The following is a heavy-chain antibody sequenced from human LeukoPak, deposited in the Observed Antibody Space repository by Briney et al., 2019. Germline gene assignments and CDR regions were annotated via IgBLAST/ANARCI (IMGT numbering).Heavy chain of an antibody. Sequence: GRSLRLSCAASGFTFSNHGMHWVRQAPGKGLEWVAFIQFDRSKKDYADSVKGRFTITRDNSKNTLYLQMNSLRAEDTAVYYCAKDRHRVVSAASDYWGQGTLVTVSS. CDR3: AKDRHRVVSAASDY. D-gene: IGHD2-2*01. V-gene: IGHV3-30*02. CDR1: GFTFSNHG. J-gene: IGHJ4*02. CDR2: IQFDRSKK.